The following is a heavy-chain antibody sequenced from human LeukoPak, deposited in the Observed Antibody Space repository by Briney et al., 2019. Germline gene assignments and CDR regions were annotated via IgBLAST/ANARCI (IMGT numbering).Heavy chain of an antibody. J-gene: IGHJ5*02. CDR2: VYHSGTS. Sequence: SETLSLTCTVSGDSMTSDYWSWIRQPPGKGLEWLGYVYHSGTSFYNPALKSRLTISIDTSKKQFSLDVISVTTADTAIYVGRRDRGIGCGPSDLDPWGPGVLVTVSS. CDR3: RRDRGIGCGPSDLDP. V-gene: IGHV4-59*01. CDR1: GDSMTSDY. D-gene: IGHD3-10*01.